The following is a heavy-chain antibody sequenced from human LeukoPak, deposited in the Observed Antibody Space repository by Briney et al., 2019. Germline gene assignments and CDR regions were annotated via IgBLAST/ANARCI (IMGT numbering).Heavy chain of an antibody. CDR3: ARDEAAGLGSFDY. Sequence: PSGTLSLTCTVSGGSISSGDYYWSWIRQPPGKGLEWIGYIYYSGSTYYNPSLKSRVTISVDTSKNQFSLKLSSVTAADTAVYYCARDEAAGLGSFDYWGRGTLVTVSS. CDR1: GGSISSGDYY. D-gene: IGHD6-13*01. CDR2: IYYSGST. J-gene: IGHJ4*02. V-gene: IGHV4-30-4*08.